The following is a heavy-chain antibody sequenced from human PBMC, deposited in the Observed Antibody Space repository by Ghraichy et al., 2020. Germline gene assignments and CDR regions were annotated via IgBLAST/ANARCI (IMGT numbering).Heavy chain of an antibody. CDR2: IRSKANSYAT. Sequence: GGSLRLSCAASGFTFSGSAMHWVRQASGKGLEWVGRIRSKANSYATAYAASVKGRFTISRDDSKNTAYLQMNSLKTEDTAVYYCTRLEWELPRSYAFDIWGQGTMVTVSS. V-gene: IGHV3-73*01. CDR3: TRLEWELPRSYAFDI. J-gene: IGHJ3*02. CDR1: GFTFSGSA. D-gene: IGHD1-26*01.